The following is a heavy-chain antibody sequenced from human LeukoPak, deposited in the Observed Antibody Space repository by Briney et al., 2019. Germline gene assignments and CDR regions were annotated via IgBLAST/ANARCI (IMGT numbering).Heavy chain of an antibody. CDR1: GYTFTSYD. Sequence: ASVKVSCKASGYTFTSYDINWVRQATGQGLEWMGWMNPNSGNTGYAQKFQGRATMTRNTSISTAYMELSSLRSEDTAVYYCARGVGTMVRGVIRNYYFDYWGQGTLVTVSS. J-gene: IGHJ4*02. CDR3: ARGVGTMVRGVIRNYYFDY. CDR2: MNPNSGNT. D-gene: IGHD3-10*01. V-gene: IGHV1-8*01.